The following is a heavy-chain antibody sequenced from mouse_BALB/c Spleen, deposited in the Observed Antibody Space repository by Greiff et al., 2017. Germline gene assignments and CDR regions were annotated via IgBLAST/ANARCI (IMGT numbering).Heavy chain of an antibody. CDR3: VRHAHYYGTDYAMDY. CDR1: GFTFNTYA. D-gene: IGHD1-1*01. V-gene: IGHV10-1*02. CDR2: IRSNSNNYAT. J-gene: IGHJ4*01. Sequence: DVMLVESGGGLVQPKGSLKLSCAASGFTFNTYAMHWVRQAPGKGLEWVACIRSNSNNYATYYADSVKDRFTISRDNSQSMLYLQMNNLKTEDTSMYYCVRHAHYYGTDYAMDYWGQGTSVTVSS.